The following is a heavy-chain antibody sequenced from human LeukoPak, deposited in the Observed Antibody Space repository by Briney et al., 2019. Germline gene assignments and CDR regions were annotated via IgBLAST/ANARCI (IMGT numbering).Heavy chain of an antibody. V-gene: IGHV3-72*01. CDR3: AREGRESQGFDY. J-gene: IGHJ4*02. Sequence: PGGSLRLSCVASGFIFSDHYMDWVRQAPGKGLEWVGRIRNKANSYTTEYAASVKGRLTISRDDAKNSLYLQMNSLRAEDTAVYYCAREGRESQGFDYWGQGTLVTVSS. CDR2: IRNKANSYTT. CDR1: GFIFSDHY. D-gene: IGHD3-10*01.